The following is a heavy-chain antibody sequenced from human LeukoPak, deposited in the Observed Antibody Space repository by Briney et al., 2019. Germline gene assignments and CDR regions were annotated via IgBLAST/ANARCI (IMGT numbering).Heavy chain of an antibody. CDR2: IYHSGST. CDR1: GVSISGGGYS. D-gene: IGHD2-15*01. J-gene: IGHJ4*02. V-gene: IGHV4-30-2*01. CDR3: AAQDRRYLWPKPSA. Sequence: SETLSLTCAVSGVSISGGGYSWSWIRQPPGKGLEWIGSIYHSGSTYYNPSLKSRVTISLDRSKNQFSLKLTSVTAADTALYYCAAQDRRYLWPKPSAWGQGTLVTVSS.